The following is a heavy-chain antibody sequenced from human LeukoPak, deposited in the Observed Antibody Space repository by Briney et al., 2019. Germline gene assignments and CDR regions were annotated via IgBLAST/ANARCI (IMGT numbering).Heavy chain of an antibody. CDR3: ARGFKYDILTGYYKGDAFDI. CDR2: INHSGST. Sequence: PSETLSLTCAVSGGSFSGYYWSWIRQPPGKGLEWIGEINHSGSTNYNPSLKSRVTISVDTSKNQFSLKLSSVTAADTAVYYCARGFKYDILTGYYKGDAFDIWGQGTMVTVSS. V-gene: IGHV4-34*01. J-gene: IGHJ3*02. CDR1: GGSFSGYY. D-gene: IGHD3-9*01.